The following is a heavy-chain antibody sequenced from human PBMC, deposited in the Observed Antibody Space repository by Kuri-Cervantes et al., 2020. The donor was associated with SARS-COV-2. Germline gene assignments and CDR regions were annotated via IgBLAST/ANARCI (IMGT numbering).Heavy chain of an antibody. Sequence: SCAVSGGSISSGGYSWSWVRQPPGKGLEWIGYIYHSGSAYYNPSLKSRVTISVDRSKNQFSLRLTSVTAADTAVYYFARVVVTATYYFDCWGQGTLVTVSS. CDR1: GGSISSGGYS. CDR3: ARVVVTATYYFDC. D-gene: IGHD2-21*02. J-gene: IGHJ4*02. V-gene: IGHV4-30-2*01. CDR2: IYHSGSA.